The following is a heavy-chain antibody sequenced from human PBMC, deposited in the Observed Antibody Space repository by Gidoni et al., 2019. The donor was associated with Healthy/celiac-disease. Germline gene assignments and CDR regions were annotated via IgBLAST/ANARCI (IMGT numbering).Heavy chain of an antibody. CDR2: ITHSGST. D-gene: IGHD3-22*01. Sequence: QVQLQQWGAGLLKPSETLSLTCAVYGGSFSGYYWSWIRQPPGKGLEWSGEITHSGSTNYNPSLKSRVTISVDTSKNQFSLKLSSVTAADTAVYYCARTRTPRDYYDSSGYYHGRLFDYWGQGTLVTVSS. CDR1: GGSFSGYY. V-gene: IGHV4-34*01. J-gene: IGHJ4*02. CDR3: ARTRTPRDYYDSSGYYHGRLFDY.